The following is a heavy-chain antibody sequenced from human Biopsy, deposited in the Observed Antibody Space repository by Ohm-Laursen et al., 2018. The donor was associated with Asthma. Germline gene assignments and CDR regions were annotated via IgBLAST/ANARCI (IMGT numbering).Heavy chain of an antibody. CDR1: GGSISSSY. V-gene: IGHV4-59*04. D-gene: IGHD3-22*01. CDR3: VRHQYSSSWSTFDY. CDR2: MYHSGSP. Sequence: SDTLSLTCSVSGGSISSSYWSWIRQPPGKGMEWIGSMYHSGSPYYHPSLKSRATISVDTSKNQLSRKMSSVTAADTAVYFCVRHQYSSSWSTFDYWGQGALVTVSS. J-gene: IGHJ4*02.